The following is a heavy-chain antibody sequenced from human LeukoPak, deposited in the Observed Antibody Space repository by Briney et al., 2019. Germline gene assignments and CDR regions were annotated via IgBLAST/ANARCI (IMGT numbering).Heavy chain of an antibody. CDR2: ISAYNGNT. V-gene: IGHV1-18*01. D-gene: IGHD6-13*01. CDR3: ARAHSSSWYAGRDCFDY. J-gene: IGHJ4*02. CDR1: GYTFTSYG. Sequence: ASVKVSCKASGYTFTSYGISWVRQAPGQGLEWMGWISAYNGNTNYAQKLQGRVTMTTDTSTSTAYMELRSLRSDDTAVYYCARAHSSSWYAGRDCFDYWGQGTLVTVSS.